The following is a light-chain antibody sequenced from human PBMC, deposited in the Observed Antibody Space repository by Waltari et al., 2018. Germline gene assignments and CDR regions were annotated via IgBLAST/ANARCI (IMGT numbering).Light chain of an antibody. V-gene: IGKV3-11*01. CDR1: QSVTNY. CDR3: QQRRDWPLT. CDR2: DTS. J-gene: IGKJ4*01. Sequence: VFKQSPAILAVSTEEMAALPCRASQSVTNYLAWYQQQPRQAPRLLIYDTSNRATGIPARFSGSGFGTDFTLTISSLEPEDFAVYYCQQRRDWPLTFGGGTKVELK.